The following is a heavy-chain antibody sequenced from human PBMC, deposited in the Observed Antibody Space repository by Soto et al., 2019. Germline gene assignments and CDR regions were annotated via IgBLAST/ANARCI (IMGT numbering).Heavy chain of an antibody. J-gene: IGHJ3*02. D-gene: IGHD6-13*01. V-gene: IGHV3-7*05. CDR3: ARDVSPGSSSLYLDAFDI. CDR2: IKKDGSKI. Sequence: EVQLVESGGDLVQPGGSLRLSCAASGFSFGSSWMTWVRQAPGKGLEWVANIKKDGSKINYLDSVRGRFTVSRDNAKNSLYLEMNSRRAEDTALDYCARDVSPGSSSLYLDAFDIWGQGTMVTVSS. CDR1: GFSFGSSW.